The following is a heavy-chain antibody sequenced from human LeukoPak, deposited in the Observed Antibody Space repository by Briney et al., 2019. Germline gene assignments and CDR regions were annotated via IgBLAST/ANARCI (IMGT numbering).Heavy chain of an antibody. CDR1: GLTFSSDG. CDR3: AKATYYYDSSNIQH. Sequence: LVRSLRLSCAASGLTFSSDGMHRVHQAPGKGLERMAVISYDGSNKYYADSVKGRFTISRDNSKNTLYLQMNSLRAEDTAVYYCAKATYYYDSSNIQHWGQGTLVTVSS. J-gene: IGHJ1*01. V-gene: IGHV3-30*18. D-gene: IGHD3-22*01. CDR2: ISYDGSNK.